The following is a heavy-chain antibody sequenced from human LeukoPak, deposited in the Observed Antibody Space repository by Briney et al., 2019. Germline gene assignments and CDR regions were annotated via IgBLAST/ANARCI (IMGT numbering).Heavy chain of an antibody. V-gene: IGHV3-48*01. CDR2: ISSSGSTK. CDR3: AKDLPLVVGGGDAFDI. J-gene: IGHJ3*02. D-gene: IGHD1-26*01. CDR1: GFTFSRYT. Sequence: GGSLRLSCAASGFTFSRYTMNWVRQAPGKGLEWVSYISSSGSTKYYADSVKGRFTISRDNSKNTLYLQMNSLRAEDTAVYYCAKDLPLVVGGGDAFDIWGQGTMVTVSS.